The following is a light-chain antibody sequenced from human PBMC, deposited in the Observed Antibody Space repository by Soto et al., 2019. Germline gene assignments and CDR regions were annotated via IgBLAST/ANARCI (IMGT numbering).Light chain of an antibody. J-gene: IGKJ2*01. CDR2: GAS. CDR1: QTVSSN. V-gene: IGKV3-15*01. Sequence: EIVMTQSPATLSVSPGERATLSCRASQTVSSNLGWYQQKPGQAPRLLIYGASTRATGIPARFSGSGSGTDFTHTISSLQSEDSAVYYCQQYHNWPPYTFGQGTKLEIK. CDR3: QQYHNWPPYT.